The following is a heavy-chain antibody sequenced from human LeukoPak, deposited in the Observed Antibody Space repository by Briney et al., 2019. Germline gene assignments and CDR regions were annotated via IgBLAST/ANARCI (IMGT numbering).Heavy chain of an antibody. V-gene: IGHV3-13*01. J-gene: IGHJ6*02. CDR1: GFTFSTYD. CDR3: AREIRETVVTRHYYYGIDV. D-gene: IGHD2-15*01. CDR2: IGTGDDT. Sequence: GGSLRLSCAASGFTFSTYDMHWVRQVTGKGLEWVSAIGTGDDTYYLGSVRGRFTISRENAKNVLYLQMSSLRAEDTAVYYCAREIRETVVTRHYYYGIDVWGQGTTVTVSS.